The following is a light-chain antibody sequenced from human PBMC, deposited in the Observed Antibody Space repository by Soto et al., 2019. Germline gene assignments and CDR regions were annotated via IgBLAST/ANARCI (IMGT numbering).Light chain of an antibody. CDR1: QSVSSSD. J-gene: IGKJ1*01. CDR2: GAS. Sequence: EIELTQSPGTLSLSPWEIATLSCRASQSVSSSDLAWYQQKPGQAPRLLIYGASSRATGIPDRFSGSGSGTDFTLTISGLEPEDSAAYYCQRHGATFGQGTKVDIK. V-gene: IGKV3-20*01. CDR3: QRHGAT.